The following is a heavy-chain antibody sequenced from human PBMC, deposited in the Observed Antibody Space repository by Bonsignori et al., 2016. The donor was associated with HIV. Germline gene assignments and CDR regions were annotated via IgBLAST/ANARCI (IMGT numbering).Heavy chain of an antibody. Sequence: WVRQAPGQELEWMGWISAYNGNTNYAQKLQGRVTMTTDTSTSTAYMELRSLRSDDTAVYYCAVDFWSGYSWGQGTLVTVSS. D-gene: IGHD3-3*01. J-gene: IGHJ5*02. CDR3: AVDFWSGYS. CDR2: ISAYNGNT. V-gene: IGHV1-18*01.